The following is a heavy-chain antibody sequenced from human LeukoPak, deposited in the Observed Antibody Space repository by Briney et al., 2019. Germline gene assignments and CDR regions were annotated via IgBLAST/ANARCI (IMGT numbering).Heavy chain of an antibody. J-gene: IGHJ4*02. Sequence: SETLSLTCTVSGVSISSYYWSWIRQPPGKGLEWIGYIYYSGSTNYNPSLKSRVTISVDTSKNQFSLKLSSVTAADTAVYYCARSYYDSSVSIDYWGQGTLVTVSS. D-gene: IGHD3-22*01. CDR1: GVSISSYY. CDR3: ARSYYDSSVSIDY. CDR2: IYYSGST. V-gene: IGHV4-59*12.